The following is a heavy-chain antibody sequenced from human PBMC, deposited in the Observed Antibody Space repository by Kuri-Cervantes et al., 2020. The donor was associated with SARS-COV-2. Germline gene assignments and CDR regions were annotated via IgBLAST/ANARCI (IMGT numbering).Heavy chain of an antibody. CDR1: GYSFTSYW. J-gene: IGHJ3*02. Sequence: KVSCKGSGYSFTSYWIGWVRQMPGKGLEWMGIIYPGDSDTRYSPSFQGQVTTSADKSISTAYLEWGSLKDSDTAMYYSARRSDFQALDIWGQGKMVTVSS. D-gene: IGHD3-3*01. CDR3: ARRSDFQALDI. CDR2: IYPGDSDT. V-gene: IGHV5-51*01.